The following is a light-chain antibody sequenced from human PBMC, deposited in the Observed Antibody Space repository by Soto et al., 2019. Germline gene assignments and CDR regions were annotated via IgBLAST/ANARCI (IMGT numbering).Light chain of an antibody. CDR2: DAS. Sequence: IMLRPSPATPPLSPGERTTLSCRASQSVDIYLAWYRQIPGQAPRLLIYDASNRATGIPDRFSGGGSGTDFTLTISSLEPEDFAVYYCQQRSNLPPTFGQGTRLEL. J-gene: IGKJ5*01. CDR1: QSVDIY. V-gene: IGKV3-11*01. CDR3: QQRSNLPPT.